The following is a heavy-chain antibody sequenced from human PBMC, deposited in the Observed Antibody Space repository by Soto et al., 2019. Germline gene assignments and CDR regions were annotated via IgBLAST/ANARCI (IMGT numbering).Heavy chain of an antibody. CDR1: GFTFDDYA. CDR3: AKGGPGGFCSGSRCYFDY. CDR2: ISWNSNII. V-gene: IGHV3-9*01. Sequence: EVQLVESGGGLVQPGRSLRLSCAASGFTFDDYAMHWVRRVPGKGLEWVSSISWNSNIIGYADSVKGRFTISRDNAKNPLDLQMNSLRPEETALYYCAKGGPGGFCSGSRCYFDYWGQGTLVTVAS. D-gene: IGHD2-15*01. J-gene: IGHJ4*02.